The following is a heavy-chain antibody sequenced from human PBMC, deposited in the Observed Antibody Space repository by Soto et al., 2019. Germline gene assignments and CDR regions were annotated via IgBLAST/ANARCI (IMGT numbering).Heavy chain of an antibody. CDR1: GGSISSYY. D-gene: IGHD3-10*01. J-gene: IGHJ3*01. V-gene: IGHV4-59*01. CDR3: ARVWGGAFDF. CDR2: IYYSGST. Sequence: QVQLQESGPGLVKPSETLSLTCTVSGGSISSYYWSWIRQPPGKGLEWIGYIYYSGSTKYNPSLKSRVSISVDTSKNRFSLRLSSVPAADTAVYYCARVWGGAFDFWGQGTMVTVSS.